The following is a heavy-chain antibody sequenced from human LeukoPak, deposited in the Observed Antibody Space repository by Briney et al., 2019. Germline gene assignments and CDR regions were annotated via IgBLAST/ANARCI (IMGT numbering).Heavy chain of an antibody. D-gene: IGHD1-26*01. V-gene: IGHV1-18*01. CDR1: GYTFTSYG. CDR2: ISAYNGNT. Sequence: ASVKVSCKASGYTFTSYGISWVRQAPGQGLEWMGWISAYNGNTNYAQKLQGRGTITTDTSTSTSYMKLRSLRSDDTAVYYCARVEWELLAGFDYWGQGTLVTVSS. J-gene: IGHJ4*02. CDR3: ARVEWELLAGFDY.